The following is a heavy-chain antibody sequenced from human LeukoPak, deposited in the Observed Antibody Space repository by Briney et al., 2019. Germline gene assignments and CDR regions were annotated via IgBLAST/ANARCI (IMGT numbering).Heavy chain of an antibody. V-gene: IGHV3-30-3*01. CDR2: ISYDGSNK. CDR3: AKDFPNPYSSGWSSPYYYYYYGMDV. CDR1: GFTFSSYA. D-gene: IGHD6-19*01. J-gene: IGHJ6*02. Sequence: GGSLRLSCAASGFTFSSYAMHWVRQAPGKGLEWVAVISYDGSNKYYADSVKGRFTISRDNSKNTLYLQMNSLRAEDTAVYYCAKDFPNPYSSGWSSPYYYYYYGMDVWGQGTTVTVSS.